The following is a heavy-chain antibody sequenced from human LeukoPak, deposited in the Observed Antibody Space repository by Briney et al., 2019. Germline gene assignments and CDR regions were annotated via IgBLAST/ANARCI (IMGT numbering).Heavy chain of an antibody. Sequence: GGSLRLSCAASGFTFSSYGMHWVRQAPGKGLEWVAVIWYDGSNKYYADSVKGRFTISRDNSKNTLYLQMNGLRAEDTAVYYCARASWGSLGGLPVDYWGQGTLVTVSS. V-gene: IGHV3-33*01. CDR1: GFTFSSYG. CDR2: IWYDGSNK. CDR3: ARASWGSLGGLPVDY. D-gene: IGHD2-2*01. J-gene: IGHJ4*02.